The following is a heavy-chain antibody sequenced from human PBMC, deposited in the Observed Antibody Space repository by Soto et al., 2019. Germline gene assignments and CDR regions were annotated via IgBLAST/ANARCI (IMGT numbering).Heavy chain of an antibody. Sequence: GGSLRLSCAASGFTFSSYAMSWVRQAPGKGLEWVSGFTGSGDNTYYADSVKGRFTISRDNTKNTLYMQMNSLRAEDTAVYYWSKIWSNGYSIFYYWGQGTPVTVYS. V-gene: IGHV3-23*01. J-gene: IGHJ4*02. D-gene: IGHD6-13*01. CDR3: SKIWSNGYSIFYY. CDR2: FTGSGDNT. CDR1: GFTFSSYA.